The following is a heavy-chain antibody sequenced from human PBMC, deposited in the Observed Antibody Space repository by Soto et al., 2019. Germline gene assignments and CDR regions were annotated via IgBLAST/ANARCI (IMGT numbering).Heavy chain of an antibody. J-gene: IGHJ4*02. D-gene: IGHD1-1*01. CDR1: GFTFCDYA. V-gene: IGHV3-49*03. CDR3: TRDLNAVSH. Sequence: PGGSLRLSCTASGFTFCDYAMSWFRQAPGKGLEWVGFIRSKAYGGTTEYAASVKGRFTISRDDSKSIAYLQMNSLKTEDTAVYYCTRDLNAVSHWGQGTLVTVSS. CDR2: IRSKAYGGTT.